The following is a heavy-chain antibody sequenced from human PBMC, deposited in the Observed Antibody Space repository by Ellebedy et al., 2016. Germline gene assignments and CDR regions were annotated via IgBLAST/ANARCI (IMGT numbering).Heavy chain of an antibody. Sequence: GGSLRLSCAASGFTFSSYAMSWVRQAPGKGLEWVSAISGSGGSTYYADSVKGRFTISRDNSKNTLYLQMNSLRAEDTAVYYCAKSQYYYGSGGYVDYWGQGTLVTVSS. J-gene: IGHJ4*02. CDR1: GFTFSSYA. CDR3: AKSQYYYGSGGYVDY. D-gene: IGHD3-10*01. V-gene: IGHV3-23*01. CDR2: ISGSGGST.